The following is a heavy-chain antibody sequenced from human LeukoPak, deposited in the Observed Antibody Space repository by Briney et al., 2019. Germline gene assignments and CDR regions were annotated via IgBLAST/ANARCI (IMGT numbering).Heavy chain of an antibody. Sequence: GGSLRLSCAASGYTFSTYWMHWIRQGPGKGLVWVSRINEDGSSTSYADSVRGRFTISRDNAKNTLYLQMNSLRAEDTAVYYCTRDTFGARDCWGQGTLVTVSS. CDR3: TRDTFGARDC. V-gene: IGHV3-74*01. CDR1: GYTFSTYW. D-gene: IGHD3-10*01. J-gene: IGHJ4*02. CDR2: INEDGSST.